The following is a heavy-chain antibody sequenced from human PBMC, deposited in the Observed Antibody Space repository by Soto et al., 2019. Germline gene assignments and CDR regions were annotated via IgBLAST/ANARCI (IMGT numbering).Heavy chain of an antibody. CDR3: ARGFRRGSYYDILTGYYRFPYFDY. CDR1: CGSIISGDYY. Sequence: SETLSLTCTFSCGSIISGDYYWSWIRQPPGKGLEWIGYIYYSGSTYYNPSLKSRVTISVDTSKNQFSLKLSSVTAADTAVYYCARGFRRGSYYDILTGYYRFPYFDYWGQGTLVTV. V-gene: IGHV4-30-4*01. J-gene: IGHJ4*02. CDR2: IYYSGST. D-gene: IGHD3-9*01.